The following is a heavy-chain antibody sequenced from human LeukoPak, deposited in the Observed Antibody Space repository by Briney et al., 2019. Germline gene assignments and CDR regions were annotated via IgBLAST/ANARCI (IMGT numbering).Heavy chain of an antibody. CDR2: IYYSGST. CDR3: ARWDRIAAHKPYYGMDV. J-gene: IGHJ6*02. D-gene: IGHD6-6*01. CDR1: GGSFSGYY. V-gene: IGHV4-59*08. Sequence: PSETLSLTCAVYGGSFSGYYWSWIRQPPGKGLEWIGYIYYSGSTNYNPSLKSRVTISVDTSKNQFSLKLSSVTAADTAVYYCARWDRIAAHKPYYGMDVWGQGTTVTVSS.